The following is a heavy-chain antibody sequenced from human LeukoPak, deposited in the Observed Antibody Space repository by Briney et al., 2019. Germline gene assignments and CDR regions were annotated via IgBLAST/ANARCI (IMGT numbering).Heavy chain of an antibody. D-gene: IGHD3-3*01. CDR1: GGSISSSRYY. CDR3: ARHVGEPTYYDFWSGYSLNWFDP. Sequence: PSETLSLTCTVSGGSISSSRYYWGWIRQPPGKGLEWIGSIYYSGSTYYNPSLKSRVTISVDTSKNQFSLKLSSVTAADTAVYYCARHVGEPTYYDFWSGYSLNWFDPWGQGTLVTVSS. J-gene: IGHJ5*02. CDR2: IYYSGST. V-gene: IGHV4-39*01.